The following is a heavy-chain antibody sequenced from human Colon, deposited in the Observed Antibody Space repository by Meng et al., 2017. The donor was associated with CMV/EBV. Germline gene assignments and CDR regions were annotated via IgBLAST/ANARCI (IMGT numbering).Heavy chain of an antibody. V-gene: IGHV4-30-2*06. CDR2: VHQSEST. CDR1: SDGYYS. J-gene: IGHJ4*02. Sequence: SDGYYSWAWVRQSTGKGQEWNGYVHQSESTCYNPYVKSRVTMSLNKSKNQFSLHLSSVTAADTAVYFCTGDHGDVFNDYYFQNWGQGTLVTVSS. CDR3: TGDHGDVFNDYYFQN. D-gene: IGHD5-24*01.